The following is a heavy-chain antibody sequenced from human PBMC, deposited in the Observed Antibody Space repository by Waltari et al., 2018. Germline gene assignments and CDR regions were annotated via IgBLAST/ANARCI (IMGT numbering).Heavy chain of an antibody. Sequence: QVQLQESGPGLVKPSETLSLTCAVSGYSISSGYYWGWIRQPPGKGLEWIGSIYQSGSTYDNPSLKSRVTISVDTSKNQFSLKLSSVTAADTAVYYCARDSYGDYGPDAFDIWGQGTMVTVSS. D-gene: IGHD4-17*01. CDR3: ARDSYGDYGPDAFDI. CDR1: GYSISSGYY. CDR2: IYQSGST. V-gene: IGHV4-38-2*01. J-gene: IGHJ3*02.